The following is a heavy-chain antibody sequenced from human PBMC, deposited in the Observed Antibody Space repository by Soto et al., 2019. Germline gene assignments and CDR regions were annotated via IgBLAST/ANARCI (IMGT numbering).Heavy chain of an antibody. CDR2: IWYDGSNK. CDR1: GFTFSSYG. D-gene: IGHD1-1*01. Sequence: QVQLVESGGGVVQPGRSLRLSCAASGFTFSSYGMHWVRQAPGKGLEWVAVIWYDGSNKYYADSVKGRFTISRDNSKNTLYLQMNSLRAEDTAVYYCARDSSGGELDYWGQGTLVTVSS. V-gene: IGHV3-33*01. J-gene: IGHJ4*02. CDR3: ARDSSGGELDY.